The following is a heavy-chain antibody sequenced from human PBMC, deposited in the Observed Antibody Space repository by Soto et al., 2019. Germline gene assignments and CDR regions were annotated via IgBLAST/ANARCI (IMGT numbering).Heavy chain of an antibody. Sequence: PSETLSLTCAVYGGSFSGYYWSWIRQPPGKGLEWIGEINHSGSTNYNPSLKSRVTISVDTSKNQFSLKLSSVTAADTAVYYCARGGYCSSTSCSTFDYWGQGTLVTVSS. CDR2: INHSGST. CDR1: GGSFSGYY. J-gene: IGHJ4*02. D-gene: IGHD2-2*01. V-gene: IGHV4-34*01. CDR3: ARGGYCSSTSCSTFDY.